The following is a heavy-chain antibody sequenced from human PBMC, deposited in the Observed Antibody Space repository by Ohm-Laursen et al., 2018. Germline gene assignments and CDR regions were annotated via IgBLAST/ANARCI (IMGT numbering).Heavy chain of an antibody. CDR2: ITWNSGTI. CDR3: AKDRSSVPPGHYGMDV. J-gene: IGHJ6*02. Sequence: SLRLSCSASGFTFDDYAMHWVRQVPGKGLEWVSSITWNSGTIVYADSVKGRFTISRDNAKHSLYLQVSSLRAEDTALYYCAKDRSSVPPGHYGMDVWGQGTTVTVSS. D-gene: IGHD3-22*01. V-gene: IGHV3-9*01. CDR1: GFTFDDYA.